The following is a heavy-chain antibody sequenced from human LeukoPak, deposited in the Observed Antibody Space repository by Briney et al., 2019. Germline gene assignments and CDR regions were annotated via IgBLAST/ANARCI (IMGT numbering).Heavy chain of an antibody. D-gene: IGHD2-15*01. CDR3: ARRYCSGGSCYPDY. V-gene: IGHV1-2*02. J-gene: IGHJ4*02. Sequence: GASVKVSCKASGYTFIAYYVQWVRQAPGHGLEWMGWINPNTGGTKTAQKFQGRVTMSRDTSITTAYMDLGRLTSDDKAVYYCARRYCSGGSCYPDYWGQGTLVTVSS. CDR2: INPNTGGT. CDR1: GYTFIAYY.